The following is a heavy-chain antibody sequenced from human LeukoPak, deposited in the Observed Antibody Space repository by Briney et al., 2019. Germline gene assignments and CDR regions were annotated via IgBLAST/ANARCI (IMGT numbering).Heavy chain of an antibody. CDR2: IIPILGIA. D-gene: IGHD6-6*01. V-gene: IGHV1-69*04. CDR1: GGTFSSYA. CDR3: ARKDSSSSYPFDY. J-gene: IGHJ4*02. Sequence: SVKVSCKASGGTFSSYAISWVRQAPGQGLEWMGRIIPILGIANYAQKFQGRVTITADKSTSTAYMELSSLRSEDTAVYYCARKDSSSSYPFDYWGQGTLVTVSS.